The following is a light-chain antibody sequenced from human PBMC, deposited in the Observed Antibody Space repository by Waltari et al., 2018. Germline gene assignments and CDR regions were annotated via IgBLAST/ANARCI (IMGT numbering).Light chain of an antibody. CDR3: QQHGTSPYT. J-gene: IGKJ2*01. V-gene: IGKV3-20*01. CDR1: QSVSSNY. CDR2: AAS. Sequence: DIVLTQSPGTLSLSPGETATLSCRASQSVSSNYLAWYQQKPGQAPSLLSFAASSRATGVPVRISGSGSGTDFTLTLSRLEPEDFAVYYCQQHGTSPYTFGQGTKLQIK.